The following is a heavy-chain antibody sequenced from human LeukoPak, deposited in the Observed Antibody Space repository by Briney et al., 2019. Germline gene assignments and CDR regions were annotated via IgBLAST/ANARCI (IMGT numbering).Heavy chain of an antibody. J-gene: IGHJ4*02. CDR3: ARPGATGRWLDD. V-gene: IGHV1-2*02. CDR1: GYTFTGYY. D-gene: IGHD5-24*01. Sequence: ASVKLSCNASGYTFTGYYMHWVREAPGQGLEWMGWINPNSGGTNYAQKFQGRVTMTRDTSISTAYMELSRLRSDERAVYYCARPGATGRWLDDWGQGTLVTVSS. CDR2: INPNSGGT.